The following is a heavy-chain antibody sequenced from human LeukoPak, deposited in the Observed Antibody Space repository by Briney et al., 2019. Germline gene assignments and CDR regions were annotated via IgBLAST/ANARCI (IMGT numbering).Heavy chain of an antibody. CDR3: ARVPAVTTDYYFDY. V-gene: IGHV3-53*01. D-gene: IGHD4-17*01. J-gene: IGHJ4*02. CDR2: IYSGGST. CDR1: GFTVSSNN. Sequence: TGGSLRLSCAASGFTVSSNNMSWVRQAPGKGLEWVSVIYSGGSTYYADSVKGRFTISRDNSKNTLYLQMNSLRAEDTAVYYCARVPAVTTDYYFDYWGQGTLVAVSS.